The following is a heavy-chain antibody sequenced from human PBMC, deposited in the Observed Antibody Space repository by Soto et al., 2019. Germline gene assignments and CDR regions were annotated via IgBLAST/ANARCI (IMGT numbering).Heavy chain of an antibody. V-gene: IGHV3-30-3*01. CDR1: GFTFSSYA. J-gene: IGHJ6*02. Sequence: QVQLVESGGGVVQPGRSLRLSCAASGFTFSSYAMHWVRQAPGKGLEWVAVISYDGSNKYYADSVKGRFTISRDNSKNTLYVQTNSLRPEDTAVYYCARAPDIVLIRAYYYYGMDVWGHGTTVTVSS. CDR3: ARAPDIVLIRAYYYYGMDV. CDR2: ISYDGSNK. D-gene: IGHD2-8*01.